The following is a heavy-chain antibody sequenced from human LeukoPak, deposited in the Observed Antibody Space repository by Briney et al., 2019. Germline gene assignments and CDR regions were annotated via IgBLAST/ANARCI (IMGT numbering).Heavy chain of an antibody. CDR3: ARGFEGVGFSSSWYNLVRTHANWFDP. V-gene: IGHV4-39*07. Sequence: PSETLSLTCTVSGGSISSSSYYWGWIRQPPGKGLEWIGNINYSRNPYYNPSLKSRVTISVDTSKNQFSLKLSSVTAADTAVYYCARGFEGVGFSSSWYNLVRTHANWFDPWGQGTLVTVSS. CDR1: GGSISSSSYY. CDR2: INYSRNP. J-gene: IGHJ5*02. D-gene: IGHD6-13*01.